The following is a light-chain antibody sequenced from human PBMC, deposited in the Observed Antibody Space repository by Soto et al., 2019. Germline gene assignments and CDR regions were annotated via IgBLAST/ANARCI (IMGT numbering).Light chain of an antibody. CDR1: ESVTIW. J-gene: IGKJ1*01. V-gene: IGKV1-5*01. Sequence: GDRVTITCRASESVTIWLAWYQQKPGKAPRLLIYDASTLEGGVPSRFSASGSGTEFTLTISSLQPDDFATYYCEQYDSRSPWTFSQGTKIEIK. CDR2: DAS. CDR3: EQYDSRSPWT.